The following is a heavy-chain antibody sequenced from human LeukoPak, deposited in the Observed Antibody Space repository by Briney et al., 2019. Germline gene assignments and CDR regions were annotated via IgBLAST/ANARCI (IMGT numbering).Heavy chain of an antibody. V-gene: IGHV4-4*09. CDR2: IYSTGTT. D-gene: IGHD2-2*01. CDR3: ARHNPPPTGFCSGTSCFMSGSQYFYMDV. Sequence: SETLSLTRTLSGGSLSGYFWSWIRQPPGKEPEGMGYIYSTGTTNYSPPLSSRVTISVDTSKTQLSLNLRFVTATDTAVYHCARHNPPPTGFCSGTSCFMSGSQYFYMDVWGKGTSVTVS. J-gene: IGHJ6*03. CDR1: GGSLSGYF.